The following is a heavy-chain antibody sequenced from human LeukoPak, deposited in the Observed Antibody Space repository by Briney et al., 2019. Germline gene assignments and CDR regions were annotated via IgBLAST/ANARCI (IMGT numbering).Heavy chain of an antibody. D-gene: IGHD4-17*01. V-gene: IGHV3-74*01. CDR1: GFALSDFW. CDR3: ARPHVGTVSNWFDS. CDR2: INSDGRST. J-gene: IGHJ5*01. Sequence: GGALRLSCAASGFALSDFWVHWVRHTPRKGLAWVARINSDGRSTSSADSVEGRFTISRDNAKNTLYLQMNSLRVEDTAVYYCARPHVGTVSNWFDSWGQGTLVTASS.